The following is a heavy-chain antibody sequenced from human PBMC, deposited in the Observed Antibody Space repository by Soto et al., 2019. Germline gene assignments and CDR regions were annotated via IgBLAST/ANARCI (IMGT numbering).Heavy chain of an antibody. D-gene: IGHD6-13*01. J-gene: IGHJ6*02. CDR1: GGSISSGGYY. CDR2: IYYSGST. V-gene: IGHV4-31*03. CDR3: ARVDLQHYYYYGMDV. Sequence: SETLSLTCTVSGGSISSGGYYWSWIRQHPGKGLEWIGYIYYSGSTYYNPSLKSRVTISVDTSKNQFSLKLSSVTAADTAVYYCARVDLQHYYYYGMDVWGQGTTVTVSS.